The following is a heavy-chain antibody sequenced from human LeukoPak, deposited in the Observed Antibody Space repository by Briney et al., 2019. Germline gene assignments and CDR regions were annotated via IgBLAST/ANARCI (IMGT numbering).Heavy chain of an antibody. CDR3: ARDLSAAGTKDRLYWYFDL. D-gene: IGHD6-13*01. Sequence: GASVKVSCKASGYTFTSYGISWVRQAPGQGLEWMGWISAYNGNTNYAQKLQGRVTMTTDTSTSTAYMELRSLRSDDTAVYYCARDLSAAGTKDRLYWYFDLWGRGTLVTVSS. V-gene: IGHV1-18*01. CDR1: GYTFTSYG. CDR2: ISAYNGNT. J-gene: IGHJ2*01.